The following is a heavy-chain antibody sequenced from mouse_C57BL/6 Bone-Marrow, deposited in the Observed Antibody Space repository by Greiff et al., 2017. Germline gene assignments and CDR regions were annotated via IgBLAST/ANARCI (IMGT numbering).Heavy chain of an antibody. J-gene: IGHJ3*01. CDR3: AAGLRQESVAY. CDR2: IHPNSGST. D-gene: IGHD2-2*01. V-gene: IGHV1-64*01. Sequence: VQLQQPGAELVKPGASVKLSCKASGYTFTSYWMHWVKQRPGQGLEWIGMIHPNSGSTNYNEKFKSKATLTVDKSSSTAYMQLSSLTSEDSAVYYCAAGLRQESVAYWGQGTLVTVSA. CDR1: GYTFTSYW.